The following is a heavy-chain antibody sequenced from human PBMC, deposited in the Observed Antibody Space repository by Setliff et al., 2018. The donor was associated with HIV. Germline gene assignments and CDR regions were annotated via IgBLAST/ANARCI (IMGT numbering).Heavy chain of an antibody. CDR2: FYETGYT. D-gene: IGHD3-9*01. CDR3: VHSYDILTGPIDY. CDR1: GGSFSGYY. Sequence: SQTLSLTCGVHGGSFSGYYWSWIRQPPGKGLEWIGSFYETGYTYYNPSLKSRVIISLDTSKNHLSLKLRSVTAADTAVYYCVHSYDILTGPIDYWGQGTLVTVSS. J-gene: IGHJ4*02. V-gene: IGHV4-34*01.